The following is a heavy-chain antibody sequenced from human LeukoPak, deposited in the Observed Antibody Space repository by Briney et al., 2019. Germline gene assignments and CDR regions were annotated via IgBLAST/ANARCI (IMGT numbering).Heavy chain of an antibody. CDR1: GFTFSSYS. D-gene: IGHD2-2*01. CDR2: ISSSSSYI. Sequence: PGGSLRLSCAASGFTFSSYSMNWVRQAPGKGLEWVSSISSSSSYIYYADSVKGRFTISRDNSKNTLYLQMNSLRAEDTAVYYCARESSGSTSWPSFDYWGQGTLVTVSS. V-gene: IGHV3-21*01. J-gene: IGHJ4*02. CDR3: ARESSGSTSWPSFDY.